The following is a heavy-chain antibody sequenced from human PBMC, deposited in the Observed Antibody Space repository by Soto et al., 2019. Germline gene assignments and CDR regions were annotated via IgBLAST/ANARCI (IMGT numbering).Heavy chain of an antibody. Sequence: QVQLQQWGAGLLKPSETLSLTCAVYGGSFSGYYWTWIRQPPGKGLEWVGEINHRGSTNYNPSLKSRVTISVDTSKNQFSLRLSSVTAAEAAVYYCARAGDNSGYADCWGHGTLVTVSS. J-gene: IGHJ4*01. V-gene: IGHV4-34*01. CDR2: INHRGST. CDR3: ARAGDNSGYADC. CDR1: GGSFSGYY. D-gene: IGHD3-22*01.